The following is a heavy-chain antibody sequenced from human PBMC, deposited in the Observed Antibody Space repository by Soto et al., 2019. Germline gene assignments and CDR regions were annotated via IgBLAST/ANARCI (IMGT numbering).Heavy chain of an antibody. D-gene: IGHD3-22*01. CDR2: ISNSTI. CDR1: GFTFSSYS. Sequence: EVPLVESGGGLVQPGGSLRLSCAASGFTFSSYSMNWVRQAPGKGLEWVSYISNSTIYYADSVKGRFTISRDNAKNSLYLQMNSLRAEDTAVYYCAREGDSSGWYNWFDPWGQGTLVTVSS. J-gene: IGHJ5*02. CDR3: AREGDSSGWYNWFDP. V-gene: IGHV3-48*01.